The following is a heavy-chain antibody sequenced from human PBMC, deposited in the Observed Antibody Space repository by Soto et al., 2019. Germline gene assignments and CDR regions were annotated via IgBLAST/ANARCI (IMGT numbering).Heavy chain of an antibody. CDR2: IKQDGSEK. J-gene: IGHJ4*02. D-gene: IGHD3-22*01. Sequence: GRSLRLSCAASGFPFSSYWMSWVRQAPGKGLEWVANIKQDGSEKYHVDSVKGRFTISRDNARKSLYLQMDGLRVEDTAVYFCAKDGPDDSSGYFSFDYWAQGALVTVYS. V-gene: IGHV3-7*03. CDR1: GFPFSSYW. CDR3: AKDGPDDSSGYFSFDY.